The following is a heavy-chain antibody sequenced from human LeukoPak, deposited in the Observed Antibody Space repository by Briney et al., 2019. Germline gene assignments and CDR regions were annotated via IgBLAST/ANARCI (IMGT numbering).Heavy chain of an antibody. Sequence: GGSLRLSCAASGFTFSSCWMHWVRQAPGKGLVWVSRINSDGSSTSYADSVKGRFTISRDNAKNTLYLQMNSLRAEDTAVYYCAREGAVAGNFDYWGQGTLVTASS. J-gene: IGHJ4*02. V-gene: IGHV3-74*01. D-gene: IGHD6-19*01. CDR1: GFTFSSCW. CDR2: INSDGSST. CDR3: AREGAVAGNFDY.